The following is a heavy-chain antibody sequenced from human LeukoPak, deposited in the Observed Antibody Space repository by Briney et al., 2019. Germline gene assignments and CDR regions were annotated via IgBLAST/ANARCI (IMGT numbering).Heavy chain of an antibody. CDR1: GLIVSSSY. CDR3: TRFRYTVYYFDY. D-gene: IGHD4-17*01. Sequence: GGSLRLSCAASGLIVSSSYMSWVRQAPGKGLEWVSVVYSGGGTYHADSVKGRFTISRDNSKNMLYLQMNSLRAEDTAVYYCTRFRYTVYYFDYWGQGALVTVSS. V-gene: IGHV3-53*01. CDR2: VYSGGGT. J-gene: IGHJ4*02.